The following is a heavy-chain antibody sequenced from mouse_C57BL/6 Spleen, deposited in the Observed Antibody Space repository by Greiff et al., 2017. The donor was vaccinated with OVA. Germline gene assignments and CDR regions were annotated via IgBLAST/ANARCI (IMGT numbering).Heavy chain of an antibody. CDR2: INPSTGGT. CDR3: ARGGMGSSYGYFDV. J-gene: IGHJ1*03. D-gene: IGHD1-1*01. V-gene: IGHV1-42*01. Sequence: VQLQQSGPELVKPGASVKISCKASGYSFTGYYMNWVKQSPEKSLEWIGEINPSTGGTTYNQKFKAKATLTVDKSSSTAYMQLKSLTSEDSAVYYCARGGMGSSYGYFDVWGTGTTVTVSS. CDR1: GYSFTGYY.